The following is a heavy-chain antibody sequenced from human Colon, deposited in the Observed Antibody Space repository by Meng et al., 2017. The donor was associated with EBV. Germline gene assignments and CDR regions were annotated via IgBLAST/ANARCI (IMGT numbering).Heavy chain of an antibody. CDR3: ARGGYYSFDY. CDR1: GGSISSVYW. Sequence: VQLRAPGPGPVKPSETLSLTCAVSGGSISSVYWWTWVRQAPGKGLEWIGEIYHSGSTNYNPSLKSRVTISVGKSKNQFSLKLTSVTAADTAVYYCARGGYYSFDYWGQRTLVTVSS. CDR2: IYHSGST. V-gene: IGHV4-4*02. J-gene: IGHJ4*02. D-gene: IGHD5-18*01.